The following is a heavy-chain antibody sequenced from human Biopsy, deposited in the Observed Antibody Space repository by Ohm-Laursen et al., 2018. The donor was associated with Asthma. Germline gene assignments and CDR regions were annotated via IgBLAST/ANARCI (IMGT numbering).Heavy chain of an antibody. CDR2: IYSGGTS. D-gene: IGHD2-21*02. CDR3: ARGVDRVTGLLDHFDS. Sequence: GSLRLSCSAPGFTVSRDHMFWVRQAPGKGLEWVSVIYSGGTSDTADSVRGRFTISRDFYKNTLYLQMDSLRAEDTAVYYCARGVDRVTGLLDHFDSWGQGTLVTVSS. CDR1: GFTVSRDH. V-gene: IGHV3-53*01. J-gene: IGHJ4*02.